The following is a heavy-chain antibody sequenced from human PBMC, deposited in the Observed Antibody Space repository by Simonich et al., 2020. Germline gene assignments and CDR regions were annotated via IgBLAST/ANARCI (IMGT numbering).Heavy chain of an antibody. Sequence: QVQLVQSGAEVKKPGASVKVSCKASGYTFTGYYMHWGRQAPGQGLEGMGWTNPNSVGTNDAQKVQGRVTMTRDTSISTAYMELSRLRSDDTAVYYCARGGLGHWYFDLWGRGTLVTVSS. CDR3: ARGGLGHWYFDL. D-gene: IGHD6-25*01. CDR1: GYTFTGYY. V-gene: IGHV1-2*02. J-gene: IGHJ2*01. CDR2: TNPNSVGT.